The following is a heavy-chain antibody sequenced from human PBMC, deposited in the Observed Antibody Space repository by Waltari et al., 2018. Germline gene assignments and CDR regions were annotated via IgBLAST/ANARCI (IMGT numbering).Heavy chain of an antibody. CDR3: ARVMAPGTFSFDC. CDR1: GFTFSDHY. D-gene: IGHD2-8*01. CDR2: IRKRANSYST. Sequence: EVQLVESGGGLVQPGGSLRLSCAASGFTFSDHYMDWVRQAPGKGLEWVGRIRKRANSYSTEYAASVKGRFTISREDSENSLYLQMNSLKTEDTAVYYCARVMAPGTFSFDCWGQGTLVTVSS. J-gene: IGHJ4*02. V-gene: IGHV3-72*01.